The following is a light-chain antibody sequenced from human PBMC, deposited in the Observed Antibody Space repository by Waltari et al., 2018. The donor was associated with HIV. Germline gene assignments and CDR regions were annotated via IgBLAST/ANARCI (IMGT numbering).Light chain of an antibody. J-gene: IGLJ6*01. V-gene: IGLV1-47*02. CDR2: NHG. CDR1: SANIGKNY. CDR3: ATWDANQCV. Sequence: QSVLGQESSASGTAGQRVVISCSGTSANIGKNYVYWYQQFAGATLRLIIYNHGQRPSGAPYLVSGSKSGVSSSLVISGLQSGDEATYYCATWDANQCVFGGGTKVSVL.